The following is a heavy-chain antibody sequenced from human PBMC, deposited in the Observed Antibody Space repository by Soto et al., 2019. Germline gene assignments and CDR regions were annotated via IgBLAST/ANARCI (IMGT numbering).Heavy chain of an antibody. V-gene: IGHV4-59*01. CDR3: ARAPDCGGTSYFDY. J-gene: IGHJ4*02. D-gene: IGHD4-17*01. CDR2: IYYSGST. Sequence: SETLSLTCTVSGGSISSYYGSWIRQPPGKGLEWIGYIYYSGSTNYNPSLKSRGTISVDTSKNQFSLKRSSVTAADTAVYYCARAPDCGGTSYFDYWGQGTLVTVSS. CDR1: GGSISSYY.